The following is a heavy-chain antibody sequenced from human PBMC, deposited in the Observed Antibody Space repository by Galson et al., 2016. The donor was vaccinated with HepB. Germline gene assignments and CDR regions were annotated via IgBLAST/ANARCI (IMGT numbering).Heavy chain of an antibody. Sequence: SVKVSCKASGGTFSSSYSISWVRQAPGQGLEWIGGINLVFGTVNYAQNIQGKVTITADSMELTSLRSEDTAVYYCARDWKGYFDFWGQGSLVTVSS. CDR2: INLVFGTV. CDR1: GGTFSSSYS. V-gene: IGHV1-69*06. D-gene: IGHD2-15*01. J-gene: IGHJ4*02. CDR3: ARDWKGYFDF.